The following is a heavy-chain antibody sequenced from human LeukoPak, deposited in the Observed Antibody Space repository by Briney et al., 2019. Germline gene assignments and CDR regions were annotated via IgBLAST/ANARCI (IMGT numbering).Heavy chain of an antibody. Sequence: NPSETLSLICTVSGGSISSSSYYRGWIRQPPGKGLEWIGSIYYSGSTYYNPSLKSRVTISVDTSKNQFSLKLSSVTAADTAVYYCARVSGAGFWSGYYHYYYYYMDVWGKGTTVTVSS. CDR3: ARVSGAGFWSGYYHYYYYYMDV. D-gene: IGHD3-3*01. V-gene: IGHV4-39*07. J-gene: IGHJ6*03. CDR1: GGSISSSSYY. CDR2: IYYSGST.